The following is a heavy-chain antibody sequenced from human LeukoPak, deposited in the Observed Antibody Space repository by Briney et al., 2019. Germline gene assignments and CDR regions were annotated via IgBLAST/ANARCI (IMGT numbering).Heavy chain of an antibody. CDR2: IYTSGST. D-gene: IGHD2-8*01. V-gene: IGHV4-61*02. J-gene: IGHJ3*02. Sequence: PSETLSLTCTVSGGSISSGSYYWSWIRQPAGKGLEWIGRIYTSGSTNYNPSLKSRVTISVDTSKNQFSLKLSSVTAADTAVYYCASSPGVGAFDIWGQGTMVTVSS. CDR1: GGSISSGSYY. CDR3: ASSPGVGAFDI.